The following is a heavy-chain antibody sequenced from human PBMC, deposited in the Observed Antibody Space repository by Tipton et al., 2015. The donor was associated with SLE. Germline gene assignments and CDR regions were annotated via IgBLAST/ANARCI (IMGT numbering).Heavy chain of an antibody. CDR3: ARGGYYYSEYFQH. D-gene: IGHD3-22*01. CDR1: GDSITSSRYH. CDR2: IYYSGST. Sequence: TLSLTCTVSGDSITSSRYHWGWIRQPPGKGLEWIGYIYYSGSTNYNPSLKSRVTISVDTSKNQFSLKLSSVTAADTAVYYCARGGYYYSEYFQHWGQGTLVTVSS. J-gene: IGHJ1*01. V-gene: IGHV4-61*05.